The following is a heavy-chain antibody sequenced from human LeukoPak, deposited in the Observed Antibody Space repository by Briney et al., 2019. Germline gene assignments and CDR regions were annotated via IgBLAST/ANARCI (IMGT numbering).Heavy chain of an antibody. CDR2: INPKSGGT. J-gene: IGHJ4*02. D-gene: IGHD4-17*01. CDR1: GYTFTGYY. Sequence: ASVKVSCKASGYTFTGYYMHWGRQAPGQGLEWMGWINPKSGGTNYAQKFQGRVTMTRDTSISTAYMELSRLRSDDTAVYYCASAVTTEYYFDYWGQGTLVTVSS. CDR3: ASAVTTEYYFDY. V-gene: IGHV1-2*02.